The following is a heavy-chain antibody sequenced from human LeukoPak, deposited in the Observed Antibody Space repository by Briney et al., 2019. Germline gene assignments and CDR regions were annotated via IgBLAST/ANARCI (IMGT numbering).Heavy chain of an antibody. CDR3: AIHTSYGQAPLDY. D-gene: IGHD2/OR15-2a*01. Sequence: GASPMISCKGSGYSFTSYWICWVRQMPGERLELIGIIYTGDSDSRYGPVLRGYVTISADNTISTAYLLWSSLKASAAALYCCAIHTSYGQAPLDYWGQGTLVTVSS. CDR1: GYSFTSYW. J-gene: IGHJ4*02. V-gene: IGHV5-51*01. CDR2: IYTGDSDS.